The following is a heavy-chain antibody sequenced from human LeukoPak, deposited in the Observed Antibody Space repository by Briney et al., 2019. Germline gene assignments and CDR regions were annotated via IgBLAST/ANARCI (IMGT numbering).Heavy chain of an antibody. Sequence: HGESLKISCKGSGYSFTSYWIGWVRQMPGKGLEWMGIIYPGDSDTRYSPSFQGQVTISADKSISTAYLQWSSLKASDTAMYYCARQFPHCTSTSCSAGYMDVWGKGTTVTVSS. D-gene: IGHD2-2*01. J-gene: IGHJ6*03. CDR2: IYPGDSDT. V-gene: IGHV5-51*01. CDR1: GYSFTSYW. CDR3: ARQFPHCTSTSCSAGYMDV.